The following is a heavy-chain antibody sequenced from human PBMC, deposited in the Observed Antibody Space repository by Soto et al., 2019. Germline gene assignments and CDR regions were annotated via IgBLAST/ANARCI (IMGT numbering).Heavy chain of an antibody. D-gene: IGHD2-8*01. V-gene: IGHV3-30-3*01. CDR3: ARAPDIVLIRAYYYYGMDV. J-gene: IGHJ6*02. CDR1: GFTFSSYA. CDR2: ISYDGSNK. Sequence: PGGSLRLSCAASGFTFSSYAMHWVRQAPGKGLEWVAVISYDGSNKYYADSVKGRFTISRDNSKNTLYVQMNSLRPEDTAVYYCARAPDIVLIRAYYYYGMDVWGQGTPVTVSS.